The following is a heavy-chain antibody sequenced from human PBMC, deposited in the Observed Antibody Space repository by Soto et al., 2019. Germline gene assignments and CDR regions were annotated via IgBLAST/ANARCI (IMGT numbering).Heavy chain of an antibody. J-gene: IGHJ4*02. D-gene: IGHD3-3*01. CDR2: ISYDGSNK. CDR1: GFTFSSYG. CDR3: AKDRLYYDFWSGSDFDY. Sequence: ESGGGVVQPGRSLRLSCAASGFTFSSYGMHWVRQAPGKGLEWVAVISYDGSNKYYADSVKGRFTISRDNSKNTLYLQMNSLRAEDTAVYYCAKDRLYYDFWSGSDFDYWGQGTLVTVSS. V-gene: IGHV3-30*18.